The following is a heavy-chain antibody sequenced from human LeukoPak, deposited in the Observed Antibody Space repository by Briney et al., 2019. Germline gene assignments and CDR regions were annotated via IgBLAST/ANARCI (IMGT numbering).Heavy chain of an antibody. Sequence: SETLSLTCAVSGGSISSSNWWSWVRQPPGKGLEWIGEIYHSGSTNYNPSLKSRVTISVDESKNQFSLKLSSVTAADTAVYYCARGVAAAGTDWFDPWGQGTLVTVSS. D-gene: IGHD6-13*01. J-gene: IGHJ5*02. V-gene: IGHV4-4*02. CDR1: GGSISSSNW. CDR2: IYHSGST. CDR3: ARGVAAAGTDWFDP.